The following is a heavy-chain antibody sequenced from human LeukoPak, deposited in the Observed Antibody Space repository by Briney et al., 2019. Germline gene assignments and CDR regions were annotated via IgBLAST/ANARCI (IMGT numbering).Heavy chain of an antibody. CDR2: IYYTENT. V-gene: IGHV4-39*01. D-gene: IGHD6-6*01. CDR1: GGSIRSNSYY. Sequence: SETLSLTCTVSGGSIRSNSYYWVWIRQPPGKGLEWIGSIYYTENTYYSPSLKSRVTMSVDTSKNQFSLKLSSVTAADTAVYYCASGYSSSSFDYWGPGTLVTVSS. CDR3: ASGYSSSSFDY. J-gene: IGHJ4*02.